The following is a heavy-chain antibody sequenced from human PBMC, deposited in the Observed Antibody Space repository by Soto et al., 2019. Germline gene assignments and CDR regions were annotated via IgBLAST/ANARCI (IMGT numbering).Heavy chain of an antibody. Sequence: GASVKVSCKASGGTFSSYAISWVRQAPGQGLEWMGGIIPIFGTANYAQKFQGRVTITADESTSTAYMELSSLRSEDTAVYYCARDRMYSSSSHGMDVWGQGTTVTVSS. J-gene: IGHJ6*02. CDR1: GGTFSSYA. CDR2: IIPIFGTA. D-gene: IGHD6-6*01. CDR3: ARDRMYSSSSHGMDV. V-gene: IGHV1-69*13.